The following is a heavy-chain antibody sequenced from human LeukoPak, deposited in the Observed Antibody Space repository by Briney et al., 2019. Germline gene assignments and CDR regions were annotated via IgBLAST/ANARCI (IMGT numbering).Heavy chain of an antibody. CDR3: VREESGGYFDY. CDR2: IAPSVDTT. D-gene: IGHD2-8*02. CDR1: GFTFTSYL. J-gene: IGHJ4*02. V-gene: IGHV1-46*01. Sequence: ASVKIACKSFGFTFTSYLLHWVRQAPGQGLEWVGRIAPSVDTTNYAQKFRGRVTMTRDTSTSTVYMELSSLRSDDTAIYYCVREESGGYFDYWGREPWSPSPQ.